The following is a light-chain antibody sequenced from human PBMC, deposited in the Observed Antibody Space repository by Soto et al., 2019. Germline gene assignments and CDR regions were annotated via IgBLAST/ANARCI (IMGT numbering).Light chain of an antibody. V-gene: IGLV2-11*01. Sequence: ALTQPRSVSGSPGQSVTISCTGTSSDVGGYNFVSWYQQHPGKAPKVLIHDVTKRPSGVPDRFSGSKSGNTASLTISGLQAEDEADYYCCSYAGSYTFVFGTGTKLTVL. CDR3: CSYAGSYTFV. CDR1: SSDVGGYNF. CDR2: DVT. J-gene: IGLJ1*01.